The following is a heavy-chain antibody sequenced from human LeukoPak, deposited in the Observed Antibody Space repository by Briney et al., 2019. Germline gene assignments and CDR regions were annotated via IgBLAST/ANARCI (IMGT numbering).Heavy chain of an antibody. D-gene: IGHD3-10*01. J-gene: IGHJ4*02. CDR1: GFTFSTYW. CDR2: INQDGSEK. Sequence: GGSLRLSCAASGFTFSTYWMSWVRQAPGKGLEWVADINQDGSEKYYVDSVKGRFTISRDNAKNSLYLQMNSLRAEDTVVYYCASYYGSGSHFDYWGQGTLVTVSP. V-gene: IGHV3-7*01. CDR3: ASYYGSGSHFDY.